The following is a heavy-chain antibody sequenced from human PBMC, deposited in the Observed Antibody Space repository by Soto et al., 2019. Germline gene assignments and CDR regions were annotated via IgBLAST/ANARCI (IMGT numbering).Heavy chain of an antibody. J-gene: IGHJ5*02. Sequence: QVQLQESGPGLVKPSGTLSLTCAVSGGSINSSNWWTWVRQPPGQGLEWIGEIYHSGRTNYNPSVKSRVNISIVTSKNQFSLKLASVTAADTAVYYCAGYYGSGSYYLDWFDPWGQGTLVTVSS. CDR1: GGSINSSNW. CDR2: IYHSGRT. CDR3: AGYYGSGSYYLDWFDP. V-gene: IGHV4-4*02. D-gene: IGHD3-10*01.